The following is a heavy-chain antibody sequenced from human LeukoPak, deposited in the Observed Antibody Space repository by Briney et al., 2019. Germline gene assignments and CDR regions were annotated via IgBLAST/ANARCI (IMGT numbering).Heavy chain of an antibody. CDR3: ARRHYYDSGGRRALDS. CDR1: GGAITNPTYY. Sequence: PSETLSLTCTVSGGAITNPTYYWAWIRQPPGKGLEWIGSIYYSGNTYYNPSLKSRVTIFLDTSNNQFSLKLTSVTAADTAVYYCARRHYYDSGGRRALDSWGQGTLVTVSS. J-gene: IGHJ4*02. CDR2: IYYSGNT. V-gene: IGHV4-39*01. D-gene: IGHD3-22*01.